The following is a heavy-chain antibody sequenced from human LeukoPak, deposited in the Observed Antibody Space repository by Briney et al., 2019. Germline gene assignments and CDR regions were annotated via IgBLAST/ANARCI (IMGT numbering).Heavy chain of an antibody. CDR3: ARSLYYYDISGYYYY. D-gene: IGHD3-22*01. CDR1: GFTVSSNY. Sequence: GGSLRLSCAASGFTVSSNYMSWVRQAPGKGLEWVSVISTSGSTYYADSVKGRFTISRDNSKNTLYLQMHSLRPEDTAVYYCARSLYYYDISGYYYYWGQGTLVTVSS. V-gene: IGHV3-66*02. CDR2: ISTSGST. J-gene: IGHJ4*02.